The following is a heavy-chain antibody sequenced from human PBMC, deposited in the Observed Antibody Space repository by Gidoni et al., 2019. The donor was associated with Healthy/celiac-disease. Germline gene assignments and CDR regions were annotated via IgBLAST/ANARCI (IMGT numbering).Heavy chain of an antibody. D-gene: IGHD2-15*01. CDR2: IVVGSGNT. Sequence: RQARGQRLEWIGWIVVGSGNTNYAQKFQERVTITRDMSTSTAYMELSSLRSEDTAVYYCAGGVVVASPRGFSSPNWFDPWGQGTLVTVSS. CDR3: AGGVVVASPRGFSSPNWFDP. V-gene: IGHV1-58*01. J-gene: IGHJ5*02.